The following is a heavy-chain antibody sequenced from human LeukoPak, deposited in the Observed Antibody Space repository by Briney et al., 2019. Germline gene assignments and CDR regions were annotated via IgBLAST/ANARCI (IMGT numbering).Heavy chain of an antibody. CDR2: ISGSGGST. D-gene: IGHD3-22*01. CDR3: AKVHRSFYYYDSSGQIDY. Sequence: GGSLRLSCAASGFTFSSYAMSWVRQAPGKGLEWVSAISGSGGSTYYADSVKGRFTISRDNSKNTLYLQMNSLRAEDTAVYYCAKVHRSFYYYDSSGQIDYWGQGTLVTVSS. CDR1: GFTFSSYA. J-gene: IGHJ4*02. V-gene: IGHV3-23*01.